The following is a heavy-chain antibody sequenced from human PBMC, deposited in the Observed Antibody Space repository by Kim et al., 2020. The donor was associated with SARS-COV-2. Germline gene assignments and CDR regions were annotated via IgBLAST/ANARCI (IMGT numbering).Heavy chain of an antibody. CDR1: GFTFSSCD. CDR2: ICSSGGTT. Sequence: GGSLRLSCAASGFTFSSCDMSWVRQAPGKGLEWVSAICSSGGTTYYAASVGGRFTFSRDYYKNALYLKKNSLSAENTAVYYCGKSIRSASVWG. V-gene: IGHV3-23*01. D-gene: IGHD3-3*02. CDR3: GKSIRSASV. J-gene: IGHJ6*03.